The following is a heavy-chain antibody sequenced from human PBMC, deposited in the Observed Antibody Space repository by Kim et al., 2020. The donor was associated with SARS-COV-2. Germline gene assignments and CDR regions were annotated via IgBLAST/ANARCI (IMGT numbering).Heavy chain of an antibody. CDR1: GGSISSYY. D-gene: IGHD1-1*01. CDR2: IYYSGST. Sequence: SETLSLTCTVSGGSISSYYWSWIRQPPGKGLEWIGYIYYSGSTNYNPSLKSRVTISVDTSKNQFSLKLSSVTAADTAVYYCARGIAGPFDYWGQGTLVTVSS. CDR3: ARGIAGPFDY. J-gene: IGHJ4*02. V-gene: IGHV4-59*01.